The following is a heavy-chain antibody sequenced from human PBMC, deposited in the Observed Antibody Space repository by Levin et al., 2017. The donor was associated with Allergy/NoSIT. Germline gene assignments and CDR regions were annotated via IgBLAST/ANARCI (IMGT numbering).Heavy chain of an antibody. CDR1: GFSFNSNA. J-gene: IGHJ5*02. D-gene: IGHD1-1*01. Sequence: SCTASGFSFNSNAMNWVRQAPGKGLEWISYISPPGDSVSYADSVKGRFTISRDKAMGSLSLQMDNLRVDDTAVYYCARKFYNKLDIWGQGTLVTVSS. V-gene: IGHV3-48*01. CDR2: ISPPGDSV. CDR3: ARKFYNKLDI.